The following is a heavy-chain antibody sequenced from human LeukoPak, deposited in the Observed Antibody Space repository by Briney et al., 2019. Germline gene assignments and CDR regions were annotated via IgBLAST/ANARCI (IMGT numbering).Heavy chain of an antibody. CDR1: GFTFSTYA. V-gene: IGHV3-23*01. D-gene: IGHD3-10*01. CDR2: ISGSGAST. Sequence: GGSLRLSCAASGFTFSTYAMNWVRQAPGKGLEWVSAISGSGASTNYADSVKGRFTISRDNSKDTLYLQMNSLRAEDTAVYYCVRGPPPMYPSYFDYWGQETLVTVSS. CDR3: VRGPPPMYPSYFDY. J-gene: IGHJ4*02.